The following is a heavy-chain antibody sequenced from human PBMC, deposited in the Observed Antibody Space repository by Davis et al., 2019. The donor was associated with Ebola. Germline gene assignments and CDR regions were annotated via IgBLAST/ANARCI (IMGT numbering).Heavy chain of an antibody. J-gene: IGHJ6*02. V-gene: IGHV4-34*01. Sequence: SETLSLTCAVYGGSFSGYYWSWIRQPPGKGLEWIGEVNHSGSTNYNPSLKSRVTISVDTSKNQFSLKLSSVTAEDTAVYYCARAAGYAFWSGYSWDYYYGMDVWGQGTTVTVSS. CDR3: ARAAGYAFWSGYSWDYYYGMDV. D-gene: IGHD3-3*01. CDR1: GGSFSGYY. CDR2: VNHSGST.